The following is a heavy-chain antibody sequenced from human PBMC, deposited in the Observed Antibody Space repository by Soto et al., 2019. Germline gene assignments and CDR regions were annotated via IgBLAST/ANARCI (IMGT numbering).Heavy chain of an antibody. J-gene: IGHJ6*02. D-gene: IGHD2-2*01. CDR1: GGTFSSYA. V-gene: IGHV1-69*01. CDR2: IIPIFGTA. Sequence: VQLVQSGAEVKKPGSSVKVSCKASGGTFSSYAISWVRQAPGQGLEWMGGIIPIFGTANYAQKFQGRVTITADESTSTAYMELSSLRSEDTAVYYCAREGNCSSTSCYYYYGMDVWGQGTTVTVSS. CDR3: AREGNCSSTSCYYYYGMDV.